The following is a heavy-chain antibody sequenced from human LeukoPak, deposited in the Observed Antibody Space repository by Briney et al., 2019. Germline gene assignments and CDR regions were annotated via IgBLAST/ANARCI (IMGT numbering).Heavy chain of an antibody. CDR1: GYTFTSYY. V-gene: IGHV1-46*01. Sequence: ASVKVSCKASGYTFTSYYMHWVRQAPGQGLEWMGIINPSGGSTSYAQKFQGRVTMTRDTSTSTVYMELSSLRSEDTAVYYCARDRKFLHDSSGYYYGLFDYWGQGTLVTVSS. D-gene: IGHD3-22*01. J-gene: IGHJ4*02. CDR2: INPSGGST. CDR3: ARDRKFLHDSSGYYYGLFDY.